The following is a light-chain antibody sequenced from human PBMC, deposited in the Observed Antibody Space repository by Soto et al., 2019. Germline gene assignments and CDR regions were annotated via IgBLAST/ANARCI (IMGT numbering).Light chain of an antibody. CDR3: HKYINAPWT. Sequence: DFVMTQSPDSLAVSLGERATINCKSSQSVLYSPNNNNYLSWYQQKPGQPPKLLIYWASTRESGVPDRFSGSGSGTDFTLTISSLQAEDVAVYYCHKYINAPWTFGQGTKVEIK. J-gene: IGKJ1*01. CDR2: WAS. V-gene: IGKV4-1*01. CDR1: QSVLYSPNNNNY.